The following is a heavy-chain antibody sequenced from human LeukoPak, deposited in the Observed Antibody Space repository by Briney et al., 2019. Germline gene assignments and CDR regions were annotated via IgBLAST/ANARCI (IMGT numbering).Heavy chain of an antibody. J-gene: IGHJ4*02. V-gene: IGHV1-69*05. CDR2: IIPIFGTA. D-gene: IGHD3-22*01. Sequence: ASVKVSCKASGGTFSSYAISWVRQAPGQGLEWMGRIIPIFGTANYAQKFQGRVTITTDESTGTAYMELSSLRSEDTAVYYCAARFVGYYDSSGSLYWGQGTLVTVSS. CDR3: AARFVGYYDSSGSLY. CDR1: GGTFSSYA.